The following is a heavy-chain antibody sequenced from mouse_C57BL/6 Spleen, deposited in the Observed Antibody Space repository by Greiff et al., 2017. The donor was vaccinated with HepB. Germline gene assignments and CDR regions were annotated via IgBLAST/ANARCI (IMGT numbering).Heavy chain of an antibody. CDR2: IWSGGST. CDR3: ASSMITTLMDY. CDR1: GFSLTSYG. Sequence: VKLVESGPGLVQPSQSLSITCTVSGFSLTSYGVHWVRQSPGKGLEWLGVIWSGGSTDYNAAFISRLSISKDNSKSQVFFKMNSLQADDTAIYYCASSMITTLMDYWGQGTSVTVSS. V-gene: IGHV2-2*01. D-gene: IGHD2-4*01. J-gene: IGHJ4*01.